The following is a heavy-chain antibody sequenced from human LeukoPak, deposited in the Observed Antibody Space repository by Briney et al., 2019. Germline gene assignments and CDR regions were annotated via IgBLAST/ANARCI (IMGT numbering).Heavy chain of an antibody. V-gene: IGHV3-7*03. CDR2: INLDGSEK. J-gene: IGHJ4*02. D-gene: IGHD3-3*02. Sequence: GGFLRLSCAASGFTFSSYWMTWVRQAPGKGLEWVANINLDGSEKYYVDSVKGRFTISRDHSNNSVSLQMTNLRVEDTAIYYCARGASRISWPGIDYWGQGTLVTVSS. CDR1: GFTFSSYW. CDR3: ARGASRISWPGIDY.